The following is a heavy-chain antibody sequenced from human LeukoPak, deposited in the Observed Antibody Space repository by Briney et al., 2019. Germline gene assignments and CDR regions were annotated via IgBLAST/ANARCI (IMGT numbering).Heavy chain of an antibody. CDR3: ARGSPTYYDFWSDNYYMDV. CDR1: GGSIGSYY. V-gene: IGHV4-4*09. Sequence: SETLSLTCTVSGGSIGSYYWSWIRQPPGKGLEWIGYIYTSGSTNYNPSLKSRVTISVDTSKNQFSLKRSSVTAADTAVYYCARGSPTYYDFWSDNYYMDVWGKGTTVTVSS. J-gene: IGHJ6*03. CDR2: IYTSGST. D-gene: IGHD3-3*01.